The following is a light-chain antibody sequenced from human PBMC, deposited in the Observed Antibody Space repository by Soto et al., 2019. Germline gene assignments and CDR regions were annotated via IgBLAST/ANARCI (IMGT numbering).Light chain of an antibody. CDR2: DDS. V-gene: IGLV2-23*01. J-gene: IGLJ1*01. Sequence: QSALTQPASVSGSPGQSITISCIGTSNDIGSYTLVSWYQQHTGKAPKLMIYDDSERPSGISNRFSASKSGNTASLTISGLQAEDEADYYCCSYAGSSTYVFGGGTKVTVL. CDR3: CSYAGSSTYV. CDR1: SNDIGSYTL.